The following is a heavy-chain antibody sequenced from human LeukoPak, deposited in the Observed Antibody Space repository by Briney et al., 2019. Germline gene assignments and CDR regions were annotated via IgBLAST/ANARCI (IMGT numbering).Heavy chain of an antibody. Sequence: GGSLRLSCAASGFTVSSNYMSWVRQAPGKGLEWVSVIYSGGSTYYADSVKGRFTISRDNSKNTPYLQMSSLRAEDTAVYYCARDRGGFHYFDYWGQGTLVTVSS. J-gene: IGHJ4*02. V-gene: IGHV3-66*02. CDR1: GFTVSSNY. CDR2: IYSGGST. CDR3: ARDRGGFHYFDY. D-gene: IGHD3-16*01.